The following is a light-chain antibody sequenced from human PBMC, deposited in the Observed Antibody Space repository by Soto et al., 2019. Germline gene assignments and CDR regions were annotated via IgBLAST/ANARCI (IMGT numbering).Light chain of an antibody. CDR2: KDS. CDR3: LSADSSGTSYVV. CDR1: ALPKKY. J-gene: IGLJ2*01. V-gene: IGLV3-16*01. Sequence: SYELTQPPSVSVSLGQMARITCSGEALPKKYAYWYQQKPGQFPVLAIYKDSERPSGIPERFSGSSSGTIVTLTISGVQAEDEADYYCLSADSSGTSYVVFGGGTKVTVL.